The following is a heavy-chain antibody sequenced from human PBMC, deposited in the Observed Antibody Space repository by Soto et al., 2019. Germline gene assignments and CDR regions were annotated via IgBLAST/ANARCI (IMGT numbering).Heavy chain of an antibody. CDR2: INAGNGNT. CDR3: ARDFVGYGDYYYYYYYMDV. D-gene: IGHD4-17*01. V-gene: IGHV1-3*01. J-gene: IGHJ6*03. CDR1: GYTFTSYA. Sequence: ASVKVSCKASGYTFTSYAMHWGRQAPGQRLEWMGWINAGNGNTKYSQKFQGRVTITRDTSASTAYMELSSLRSEDTAVYYCARDFVGYGDYYYYYYYMDVWGKGTTVTVSS.